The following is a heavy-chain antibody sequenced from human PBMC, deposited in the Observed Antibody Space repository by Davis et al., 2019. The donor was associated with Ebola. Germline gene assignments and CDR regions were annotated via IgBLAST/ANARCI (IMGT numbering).Heavy chain of an antibody. V-gene: IGHV3-11*06. J-gene: IGHJ6*02. CDR3: ARDSAATLLGYYGMDV. CDR1: GSTFSDYY. D-gene: IGHD2-15*01. CDR2: ISSSSSYT. Sequence: GESLKISCAASGSTFSDYYMSWIRQAPGKGLEWVSYISSSSSYTNYADSVKGRFTISRDNAKNSLYLQMNSLRAEDTAVYYCARDSAATLLGYYGMDVWGQGTTVTVSS.